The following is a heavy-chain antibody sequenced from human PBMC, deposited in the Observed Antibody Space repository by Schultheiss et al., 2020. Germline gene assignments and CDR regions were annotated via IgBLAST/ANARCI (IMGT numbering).Heavy chain of an antibody. D-gene: IGHD2-15*01. V-gene: IGHV3-23*01. CDR3: AKSWGYCSGGSCHYFDY. CDR2: ISGSGGST. Sequence: ESLKISCAASGFTFSSYAMSWVRQAPGKGLEWVSAISGSGGSTYYADSVKGRFTISRDNSKNTLYLQMNSLRAEDTAVYYCAKSWGYCSGGSCHYFDYWGQGTLVTVSS. J-gene: IGHJ4*02. CDR1: GFTFSSYA.